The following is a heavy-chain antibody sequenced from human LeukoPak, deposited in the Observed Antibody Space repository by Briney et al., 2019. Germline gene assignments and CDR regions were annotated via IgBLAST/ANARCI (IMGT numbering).Heavy chain of an antibody. Sequence: QAGGSLRLSYAACGFTFSSYAMHWVRQAPAKGLEWVAVISYDGSNKYYADSVKGRFTISRDNSKNTLYLQMNSLRAEDTAVYYCARDKPRPGIVGATTGNAFDIWGQGTMVTVSS. J-gene: IGHJ3*02. CDR1: GFTFSSYA. V-gene: IGHV3-30-3*01. D-gene: IGHD1-26*01. CDR2: ISYDGSNK. CDR3: ARDKPRPGIVGATTGNAFDI.